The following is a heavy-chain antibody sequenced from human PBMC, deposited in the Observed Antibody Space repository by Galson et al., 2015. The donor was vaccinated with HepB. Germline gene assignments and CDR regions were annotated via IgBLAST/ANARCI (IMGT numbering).Heavy chain of an antibody. J-gene: IGHJ3*02. Sequence: SLRLSCAASGAASGSTFSRHGMHWVRQAPGKGLEWVALIWFDGTKNYHAEYLKGRFTNSRDNSKNILYLQMNSLGAEDTAMYYCARYLGDYYGFDIWGQGTMVIVSA. CDR2: IWFDGTKN. D-gene: IGHD2/OR15-2a*01. V-gene: IGHV3-33*01. CDR3: ARYLGDYYGFDI. CDR1: GSTFSRHG.